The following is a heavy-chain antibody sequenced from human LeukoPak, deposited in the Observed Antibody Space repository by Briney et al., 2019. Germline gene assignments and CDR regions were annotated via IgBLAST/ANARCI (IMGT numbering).Heavy chain of an antibody. V-gene: IGHV4-4*07. CDR2: IYTSGST. CDR1: GGSVSSYY. D-gene: IGHD5-12*01. J-gene: IGHJ4*02. Sequence: SETLSLTCTVSGGSVSSYYWSWIRQPPGKGLEWIGRIYTSGSTNYNPSLKSRVTMSVDTSKNQFSLKLSSVTAADTAVYYCAREGVAKDFDYWGQGTLVTVSS. CDR3: AREGVAKDFDY.